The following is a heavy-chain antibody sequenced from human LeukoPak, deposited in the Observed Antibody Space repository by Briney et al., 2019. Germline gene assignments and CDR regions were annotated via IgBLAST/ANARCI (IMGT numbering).Heavy chain of an antibody. CDR2: VYTGGST. CDR3: ARDPYGTGAFDY. J-gene: IGHJ4*02. V-gene: IGHV3-66*01. D-gene: IGHD1-1*01. Sequence: PGGSLRLSCAASGFTVSSNYMNWVRQALGKGLEWVSVVYTGGSTYYADSVKGRFTISRDNPKNTVYLQVNSLRAEDTAVYYCARDPYGTGAFDYWGQGTQVTVSS. CDR1: GFTVSSNY.